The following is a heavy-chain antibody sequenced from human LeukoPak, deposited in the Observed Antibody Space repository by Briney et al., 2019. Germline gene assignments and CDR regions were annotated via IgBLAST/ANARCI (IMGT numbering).Heavy chain of an antibody. J-gene: IGHJ4*02. CDR3: ARSLRMKSNSRNYYDSSGYYYFDY. CDR2: IYYSGST. V-gene: IGHV4-59*01. Sequence: SETLSLTCTVSGGSISSYYWSWIRQPPGKGLEWIGYIYYSGSTNYNPSLKSRVTISVDTSKNQFSLKLSSVTAADTAVYYCARSLRMKSNSRNYYDSSGYYYFDYWGQGTLVTVSS. CDR1: GGSISSYY. D-gene: IGHD3-22*01.